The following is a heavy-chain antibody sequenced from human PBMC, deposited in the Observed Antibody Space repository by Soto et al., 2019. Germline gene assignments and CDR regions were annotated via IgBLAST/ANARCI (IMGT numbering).Heavy chain of an antibody. J-gene: IGHJ5*02. CDR3: VRDGSKTLRDCFDP. Sequence: PSETLSLTCSVSGGSMSKFYWSWIRKTAGKGLEWMGRVYATGTSDYNPSLRSRIAMSVDISKKTFSLRLRSVTAADTGMYYCVRDGSKTLRDCFDPWGQGILVTVSS. CDR2: VYATGTS. CDR1: GGSMSKFY. V-gene: IGHV4-4*07.